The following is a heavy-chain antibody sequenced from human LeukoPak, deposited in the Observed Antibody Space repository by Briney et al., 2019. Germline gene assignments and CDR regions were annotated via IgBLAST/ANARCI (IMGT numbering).Heavy chain of an antibody. CDR2: INPNSGGT. Sequence: ASVKVSCKASGYTFTGYYMHWVRQAPGQGLEWMGWINPNSGGTNYAQKFQGRVTMTRDTSISTAYMELSRLGSDDTAVYYCAADILTGNNWFDPWAREPWSPSPQ. CDR1: GYTFTGYY. V-gene: IGHV1-2*02. CDR3: AADILTGNNWFDP. J-gene: IGHJ5*02. D-gene: IGHD3-9*01.